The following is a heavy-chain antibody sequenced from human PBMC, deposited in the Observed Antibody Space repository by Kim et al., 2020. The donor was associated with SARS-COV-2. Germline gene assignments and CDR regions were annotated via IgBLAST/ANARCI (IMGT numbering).Heavy chain of an antibody. V-gene: IGHV5-51*01. D-gene: IGHD6-19*01. CDR2: IYPGDSDT. CDR1: GYSFTSYW. CDR3: ARREHGPWLVRDWFDP. J-gene: IGHJ5*02. Sequence: GESLKISCKGSGYSFTSYWIGWVRQMPGKGLEWMGIIYPGDSDTRYSPSFQGQVTISADKSISTAYLQWSSLKASDTAMYYCARREHGPWLVRDWFDPWGQGILVTVSS.